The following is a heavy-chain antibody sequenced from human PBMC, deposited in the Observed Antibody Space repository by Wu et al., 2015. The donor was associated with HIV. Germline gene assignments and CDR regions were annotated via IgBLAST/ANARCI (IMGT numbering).Heavy chain of an antibody. Sequence: QVQLVQSGAEVKKPGSSVKVSCKASGGTFSSYAISWVRQAPGQGLEWMGGIIPIFGTANYAQKFQGRVTITTDESTSTAYMELSSLRSEDTAVYYCARESVVYYYDSSGYDAFDIWGQGTMVTSLQ. V-gene: IGHV1-69*05. CDR2: IIPIFGTA. J-gene: IGHJ3*02. D-gene: IGHD3-22*01. CDR1: GGTFSSYA. CDR3: ARESVVYYYDSSGYDAFDI.